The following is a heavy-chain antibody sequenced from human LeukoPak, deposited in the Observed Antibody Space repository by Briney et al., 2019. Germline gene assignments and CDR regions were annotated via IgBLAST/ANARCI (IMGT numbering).Heavy chain of an antibody. CDR1: GFTFSSYG. CDR2: IWYEGSNK. Sequence: PGRSLRLSCAASGFTFSSYGMYSVRQPPGKGLEWVAIIWYEGSNKYYADSVKGRFTISRDNSKNTLYLQMNSLRPEDTAVYYCARDYRAAAALDYWGQGTLVTVSS. CDR3: ARDYRAAAALDY. D-gene: IGHD6-13*01. J-gene: IGHJ4*02. V-gene: IGHV3-33*01.